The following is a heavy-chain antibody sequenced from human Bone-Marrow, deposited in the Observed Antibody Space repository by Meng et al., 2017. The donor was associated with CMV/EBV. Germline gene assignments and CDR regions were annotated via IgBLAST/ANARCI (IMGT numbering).Heavy chain of an antibody. J-gene: IGHJ6*01. CDR3: ASSLAGELGEAYYYYAMDV. V-gene: IGHV4-34*01. Sequence: GSLRLSCAVFGGSFRAYYWSWIRQPPGKGLEWVGEINHSGRTNYSPSLKSRVTISVDASQKQFSLRLNSVTAADTAVYYCASSLAGELGEAYYYYAMDVWGQETTVTVYS. D-gene: IGHD3-10*01. CDR1: GGSFRAYY. CDR2: INHSGRT.